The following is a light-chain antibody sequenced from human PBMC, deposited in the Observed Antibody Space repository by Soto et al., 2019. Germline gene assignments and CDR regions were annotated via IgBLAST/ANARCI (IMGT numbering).Light chain of an antibody. J-gene: IGLJ3*02. V-gene: IGLV1-44*01. CDR1: SSNIGSNT. CDR3: ATWDDSLNTWV. Sequence: QSVLTQPPSASGTPGLSVTFSCSGGSSNIGSNTVNWYQHLPGTAPKLLIYSNYRRPSGVPDRFSGSKSGTSASLAISGLQSEDEADFYCATWDDSLNTWVFGGGTKLTVL. CDR2: SNY.